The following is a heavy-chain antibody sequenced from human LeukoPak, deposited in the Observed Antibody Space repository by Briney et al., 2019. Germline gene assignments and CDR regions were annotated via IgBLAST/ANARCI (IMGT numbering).Heavy chain of an antibody. CDR2: IRYDGNNK. Sequence: PGGSLRLSCAASGFTFRSYGMHWVRQAPGKGLEWVAFIRYDGNNKFHADSVKGRFTISRDNSENTLYLQMNSLRAEDTAVYYCAKVRSAYYFDYWGQGTLVTVSS. CDR3: AKVRSAYYFDY. J-gene: IGHJ4*02. V-gene: IGHV3-30*02. D-gene: IGHD3-3*01. CDR1: GFTFRSYG.